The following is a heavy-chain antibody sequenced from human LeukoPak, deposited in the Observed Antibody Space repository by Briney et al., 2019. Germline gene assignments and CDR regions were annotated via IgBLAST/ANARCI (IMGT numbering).Heavy chain of an antibody. CDR1: GFTFSNYW. J-gene: IGHJ4*02. CDR2: IKQDGSEK. Sequence: PGGSLRLSCAASGFTFSNYWMSWVRQAPGKGLEWVANIKQDGSEKNYVDSVKGRFTISRDNANNLLCLQMDSLRAEDTAVYHCASTQTFDYWGQGTLVTV. CDR3: ASTQTFDY. V-gene: IGHV3-7*05.